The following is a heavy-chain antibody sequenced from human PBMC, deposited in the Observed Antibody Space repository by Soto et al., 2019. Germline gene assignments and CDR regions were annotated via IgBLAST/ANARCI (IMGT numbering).Heavy chain of an antibody. CDR3: ARGGRGYSSAPRYYFDY. V-gene: IGHV1-69*01. CDR1: GGSFSNNP. CDR2: IIPIFATV. D-gene: IGHD5-18*01. J-gene: IGHJ4*02. Sequence: QVQLVQSGSEVKKPGSSVKVSCKASGGSFSNNPISWVRQAAGQGLEWMAGIIPIFATVHYAQKFQGRVTITADESTSTAYMELTSLRSEDTAVYFCARGGRGYSSAPRYYFDYWGQGTLVTVS.